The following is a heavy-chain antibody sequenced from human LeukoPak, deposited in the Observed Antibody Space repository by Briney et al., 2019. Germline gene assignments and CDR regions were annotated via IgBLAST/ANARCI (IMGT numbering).Heavy chain of an antibody. D-gene: IGHD2-15*01. CDR2: IYTSEST. J-gene: IGHJ5*02. CDR1: GGSNSSSNYY. CDR3: ARSTYCSGGSCSHNWFDP. V-gene: IGHV4-61*02. Sequence: SETLSLTCSVSGGSNSSSNYYWSWIRQPAGKGLEWIGRIYTSESTNYNPSLKSRVTITVDTSRNQFSLKLSSVTAADTAVYYCARSTYCSGGSCSHNWFDPWGQGTLVTVSS.